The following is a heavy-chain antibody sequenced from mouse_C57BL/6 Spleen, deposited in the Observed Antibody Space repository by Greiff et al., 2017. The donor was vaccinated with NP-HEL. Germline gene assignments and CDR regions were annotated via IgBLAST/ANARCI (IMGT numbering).Heavy chain of an antibody. CDR3: ARSDSSGYDDY. CDR2: IDPSDSYT. V-gene: IGHV1-69*01. D-gene: IGHD3-2*02. Sequence: QVQLQQSGAELVIPGASVKLSCKASGYTFTSYWMHWVKQRPGQGLEWIGEIDPSDSYTNYNQKFKGKSTLTVDKSSSTAYMQLSSLTSEDSAVYYCARSDSSGYDDYWGQGTTLTVSS. CDR1: GYTFTSYW. J-gene: IGHJ2*01.